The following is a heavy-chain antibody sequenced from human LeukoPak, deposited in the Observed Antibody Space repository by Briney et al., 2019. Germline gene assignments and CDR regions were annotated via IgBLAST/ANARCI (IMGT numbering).Heavy chain of an antibody. CDR2: IYYSGST. CDR1: GGSISSSSYY. D-gene: IGHD3-16*01. V-gene: IGHV4-39*07. CDR3: ARDGGTVRVAGAYYYMDV. J-gene: IGHJ6*03. Sequence: SETLSLTCTLSGGSISSSSYYWGWIRQPPGKGLEWIGSIYYSGSTYYNPSLKSRVTISVDTSKNQFSLKLSSVTAADTAVYYCARDGGTVRVAGAYYYMDVWGKGTTVTVSS.